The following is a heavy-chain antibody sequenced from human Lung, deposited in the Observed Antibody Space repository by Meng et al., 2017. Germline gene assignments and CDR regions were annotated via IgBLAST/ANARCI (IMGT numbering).Heavy chain of an antibody. CDR3: ARDRWGRGVVDY. V-gene: IGHV4-4*07. Sequence: VQLQRWVQGLWRPCETLPPPCSVPGGSFISYLGGWGRGPAGKVLEWIGRIYTSGSTDYNPSLQSRVIISADTSKNQFAQKLTSMTAADPAVYYCARDRWGRGVVDYWGQGSLVTVSS. CDR2: IYTSGST. CDR1: GGSFISYL. J-gene: IGHJ4*02. D-gene: IGHD2-21*02.